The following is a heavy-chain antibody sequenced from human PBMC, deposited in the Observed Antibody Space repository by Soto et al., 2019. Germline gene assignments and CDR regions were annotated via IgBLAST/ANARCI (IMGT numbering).Heavy chain of an antibody. CDR1: GFTFSSYG. J-gene: IGHJ4*02. CDR3: AKDQSNLLLWFGKDY. V-gene: IGHV3-30*18. CDR2: ISYDGSNK. D-gene: IGHD3-10*01. Sequence: GGSLRLSCAASGFTFSSYGMHWVRQAPGKGLEWVAVISYDGSNKYYADSVKGRFTISRDNSKNTLYLQMNSLRAEDTAVYYCAKDQSNLLLWFGKDYWGQGTLVTVSS.